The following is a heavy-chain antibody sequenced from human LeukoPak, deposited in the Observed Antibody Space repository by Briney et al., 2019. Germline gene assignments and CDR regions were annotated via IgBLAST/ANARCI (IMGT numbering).Heavy chain of an antibody. J-gene: IGHJ3*02. CDR1: GFTFSSYG. CDR2: IRYDGSNK. D-gene: IGHD1-26*01. CDR3: AKLLIVGATEDAFDI. V-gene: IGHV3-30*02. Sequence: GRSLRLSCAASGFTFSSYGMHWVRQAPGKGLEWVAFIRYDGSNKYYADSVKGRFTISRDNSKNTLYLQMNSLRAEDTAVYYCAKLLIVGATEDAFDIWGQGTMVTVSS.